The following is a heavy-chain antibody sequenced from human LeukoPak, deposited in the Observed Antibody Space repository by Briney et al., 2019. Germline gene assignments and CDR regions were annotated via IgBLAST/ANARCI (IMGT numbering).Heavy chain of an antibody. J-gene: IGHJ4*02. V-gene: IGHV3-66*02. CDR3: ARDLWDATGY. CDR1: GFSSTY. Sequence: PGGSLRLSCVASGFSSTYMSWVRQAPGKGLEWVSVIYSGDSTYYADSVKGRFTISRDISKNTVYLQMNSLRPKDTAVYHCARDLWDATGYWGQGTLVTVAS. CDR2: IYSGDST. D-gene: IGHD3-3*01.